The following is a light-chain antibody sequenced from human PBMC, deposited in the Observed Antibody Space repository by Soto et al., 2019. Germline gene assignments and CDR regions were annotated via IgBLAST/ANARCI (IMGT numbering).Light chain of an antibody. CDR1: SSDVGGYNY. J-gene: IGLJ1*01. Sequence: QSVLTQPPSASGSPGQSVTISCTGTSSDVGGYNYVSWYQQNPGKAPELMIYEVSKRPSGVPDRFSGSKPDNTASLTVSGLQAEDEADYYCSSYAGSNNYVFGTGTKVTVL. CDR3: SSYAGSNNYV. CDR2: EVS. V-gene: IGLV2-8*01.